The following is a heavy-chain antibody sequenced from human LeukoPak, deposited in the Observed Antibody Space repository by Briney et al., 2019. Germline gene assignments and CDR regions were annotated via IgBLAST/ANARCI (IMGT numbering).Heavy chain of an antibody. Sequence: GGSLRLSCAASGFTFSSYGIHWVRQAPGKGLEWVAVIWYDGSNKYYADSVKGRFTISRDNSKNTLYLQMNSLRAEDTAVSYCGRGYYGDYGYGMDVWGQGTTVTVSS. CDR3: GRGYYGDYGYGMDV. J-gene: IGHJ6*02. D-gene: IGHD4-17*01. CDR1: GFTFSSYG. V-gene: IGHV3-33*01. CDR2: IWYDGSNK.